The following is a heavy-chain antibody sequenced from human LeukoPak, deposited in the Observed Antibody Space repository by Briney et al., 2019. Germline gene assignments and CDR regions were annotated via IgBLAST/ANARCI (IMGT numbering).Heavy chain of an antibody. Sequence: GGSLRLSCAASGFPFNTYNMNWVRQAPGKGLEWVSYISCSGSFIYYADSLKGRITISRDNAKNSLFLQVSNLRVDDTAVYYCVRGRDYDYISGTHRYWDLDFWGQGTLVTVSS. CDR2: ISCSGSFI. CDR1: GFPFNTYN. V-gene: IGHV3-21*06. J-gene: IGHJ4*02. CDR3: VRGRDYDYISGTHRYWDLDF. D-gene: IGHD3-16*02.